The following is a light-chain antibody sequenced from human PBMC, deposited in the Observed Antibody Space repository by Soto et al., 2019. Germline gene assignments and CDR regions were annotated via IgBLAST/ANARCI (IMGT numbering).Light chain of an antibody. Sequence: QSVLTQPRSVSGSPGQSVTISCTGTSSDVGTYNYVSWYQQHPGKAPKVVIYDVSQRPSGVLDRFFGAKSVNTASLSISGLQGDDEADYYCCSYAVSSAYFVFGTRTKLTVL. CDR1: SSDVGTYNY. CDR3: CSYAVSSAYFV. J-gene: IGLJ1*01. V-gene: IGLV2-11*01. CDR2: DVS.